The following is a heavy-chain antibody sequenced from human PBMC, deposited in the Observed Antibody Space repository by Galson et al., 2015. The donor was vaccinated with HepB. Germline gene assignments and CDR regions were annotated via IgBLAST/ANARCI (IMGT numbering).Heavy chain of an antibody. CDR2: ISSSSSYT. Sequence: SLRLSCAASGFTFSDYYMSWIRQAPGKGLEWVSYISSSSSYTNYADSVKGRFTFSRDNSKNTLYLQMNSLRAEDTAVYYCARGSDSDYWGQGTRVTVSS. D-gene: IGHD2-15*01. J-gene: IGHJ4*02. V-gene: IGHV3-11*06. CDR1: GFTFSDYY. CDR3: ARGSDSDY.